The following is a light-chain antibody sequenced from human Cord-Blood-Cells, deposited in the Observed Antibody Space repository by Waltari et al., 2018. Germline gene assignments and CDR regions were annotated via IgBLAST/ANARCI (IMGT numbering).Light chain of an antibody. CDR2: WAS. CDR3: HQYYSTPFT. J-gene: IGKJ3*01. Sequence: DIVMTQSPDSLAVSLGERATINCKSSQSVLYSSNNKNYLAWYQQKPGQPPKLLIYWASTRESGVPDRFSGSGSGTDFTLTSSSLQAEDVAVYYCHQYYSTPFTFGPGTKVDIK. CDR1: QSVLYSSNNKNY. V-gene: IGKV4-1*01.